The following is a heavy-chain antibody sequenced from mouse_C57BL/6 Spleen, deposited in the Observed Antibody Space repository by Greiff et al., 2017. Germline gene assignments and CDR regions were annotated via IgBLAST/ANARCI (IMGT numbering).Heavy chain of an antibody. V-gene: IGHV10-1*01. CDR2: IRSKSNNYAT. Sequence: EVQLVESGGGLVQPKGSLKLSCAASGFSFHTYAMNWVRQAPGKGLEWVARIRSKSNNYATYYADSVKDRFTISRDDSESMLYLQMNNLKTEDTAMHYGVRHGSSYGYYDGWGTGTTVTVA. D-gene: IGHD1-1*01. J-gene: IGHJ1*03. CDR3: VRHGSSYGYYDG. CDR1: GFSFHTYA.